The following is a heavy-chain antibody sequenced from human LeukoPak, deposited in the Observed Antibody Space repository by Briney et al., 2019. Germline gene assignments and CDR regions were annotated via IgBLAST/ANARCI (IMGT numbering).Heavy chain of an antibody. V-gene: IGHV3-53*01. D-gene: IGHD3-3*01. CDR2: IDRGGSK. J-gene: IGHJ5*02. CDR1: GFTVTSNY. Sequence: GGSLRLSCAASGFTVTSNYMNWVRQAPGKGLEWVSVIDRGGSKYYADSVKGRFTISRDNSKNTLYLQMNSLRAEDTAVYYCAKDTYYDFWSGPWGGFDPWGQGTLVTVSS. CDR3: AKDTYYDFWSGPWGGFDP.